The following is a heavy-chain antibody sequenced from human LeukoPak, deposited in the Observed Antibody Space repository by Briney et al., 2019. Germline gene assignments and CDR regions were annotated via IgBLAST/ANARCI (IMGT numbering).Heavy chain of an antibody. J-gene: IGHJ6*03. V-gene: IGHV4-39*07. D-gene: IGHD2-15*01. CDR2: IYYSGST. CDR1: GGSISSSSYY. CDR3: ASSGGYCSGGSCYWLSGPRSYYYYYMDV. Sequence: ASETLSLTCTVSGGSISSSSYYWGWIRQPPGKGLEWIGSIYYSGSTYYNPSLKSRVTISVDTSKNQFSLKLSSVTAADTAVYFCASSGGYCSGGSCYWLSGPRSYYYYYMDVWGKGTTVTVSS.